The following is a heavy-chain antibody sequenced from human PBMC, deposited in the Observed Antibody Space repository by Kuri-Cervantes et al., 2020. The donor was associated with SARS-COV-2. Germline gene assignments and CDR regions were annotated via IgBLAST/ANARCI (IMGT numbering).Heavy chain of an antibody. J-gene: IGHJ4*02. CDR1: GFTFSSYG. D-gene: IGHD6-13*01. CDR2: IRYDGSNK. V-gene: IGHV3-30*02. Sequence: GESRKISCAASGFTFSSYGMHWVRQAPGKGLEWVAFIRYDGSNKYYADSVKGRFTISRDNSKNTLYLQMNSLRAEDTAVYYCAGLYSSSWSYDYWGQGTLVTVSS. CDR3: AGLYSSSWSYDY.